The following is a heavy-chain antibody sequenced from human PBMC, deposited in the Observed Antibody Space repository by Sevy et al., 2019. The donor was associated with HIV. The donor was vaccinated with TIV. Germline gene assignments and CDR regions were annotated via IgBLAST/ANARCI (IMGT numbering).Heavy chain of an antibody. V-gene: IGHV3-11*04. J-gene: IGHJ4*02. Sequence: GGSLRLSCAASGFTFSDYYMSWLRQAPGKGLEWVSYISSSGSSIYYADSVKDRFTISRDNAKNSLSLQMNSLRAEDTAVYYCARDSRPTYYYDSSGYLYYFDHWGQGTLVTVSS. CDR2: ISSSGSSI. D-gene: IGHD3-22*01. CDR1: GFTFSDYY. CDR3: ARDSRPTYYYDSSGYLYYFDH.